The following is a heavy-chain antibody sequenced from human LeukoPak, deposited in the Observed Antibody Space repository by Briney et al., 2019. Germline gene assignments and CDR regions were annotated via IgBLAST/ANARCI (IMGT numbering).Heavy chain of an antibody. V-gene: IGHV3-9*01. D-gene: IGHD2-2*02. Sequence: GGSLRLSCAASGFTFDNYAMHWVRQAPGKGLGWVSGISWNSGSIGYADSVKGRFTISRDNAKNSLYLQMNSLRAEDTALYFCAKDYCSSTSCYTDYWGQGTLVTVSS. CDR2: ISWNSGSI. J-gene: IGHJ4*02. CDR1: GFTFDNYA. CDR3: AKDYCSSTSCYTDY.